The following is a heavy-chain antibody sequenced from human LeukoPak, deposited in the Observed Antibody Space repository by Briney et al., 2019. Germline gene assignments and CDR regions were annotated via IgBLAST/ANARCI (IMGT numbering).Heavy chain of an antibody. J-gene: IGHJ4*02. CDR2: ISSSSSYI. CDR1: GFTFNSYS. V-gene: IGHV3-21*01. Sequence: GGSLRLSCAASGFTFNSYSMNWVRQAPGKGPEWVSSISSSSSYIYYADSAKGRFTISRDNGKNSLYLQMNSLRAEDTAVYYCARDRGYSGYDLYYFDYWGQGTLVTVSS. D-gene: IGHD5-12*01. CDR3: ARDRGYSGYDLYYFDY.